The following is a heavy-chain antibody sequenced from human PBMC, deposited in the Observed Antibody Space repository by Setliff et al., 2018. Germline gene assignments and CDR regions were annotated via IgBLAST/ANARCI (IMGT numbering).Heavy chain of an antibody. Sequence: ASVKVSCKTSGYTFTNYAIHWVRQAPGQRLQWMGWINADNGNTKYSQEFQGRVTITRDTSANTVYMELSSLRSEDMAVYYCANTGTHSTNAFDIWGQGTMVTVSS. J-gene: IGHJ3*02. D-gene: IGHD2-8*02. V-gene: IGHV1-3*03. CDR3: ANTGTHSTNAFDI. CDR1: GYTFTNYA. CDR2: INADNGNT.